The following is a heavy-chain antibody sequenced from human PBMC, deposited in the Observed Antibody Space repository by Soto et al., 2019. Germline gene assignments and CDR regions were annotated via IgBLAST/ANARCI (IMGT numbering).Heavy chain of an antibody. Sequence: PGESLKISCAASGFTFSSYAMSWVRQAPGKGLEWVSAISGSGGSTYYADSVKGRFTISRDNSKNTLYLQMNSLRAEDTAVYYCAKDSYDFWSSSGEYGMDVWGQGTTVTVSS. CDR1: GFTFSSYA. CDR3: AKDSYDFWSSSGEYGMDV. J-gene: IGHJ6*02. CDR2: ISGSGGST. D-gene: IGHD3-3*01. V-gene: IGHV3-23*01.